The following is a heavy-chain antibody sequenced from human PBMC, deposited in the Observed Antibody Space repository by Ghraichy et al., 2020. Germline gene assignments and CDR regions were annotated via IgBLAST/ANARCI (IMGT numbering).Heavy chain of an antibody. J-gene: IGHJ6*03. D-gene: IGHD3/OR15-3a*01. V-gene: IGHV4-59*08. CDR3: ARHQKGDWGRYYYYYYMDV. CDR1: GGSISSYY. Sequence: SETLSLTCTVSGGSISSYYWSWIRQPPGKGLEWIGYIYYSGSTNYNPSLKSRVTISVDTSKNQFSLKLSSVTAADTAVYYCARHQKGDWGRYYYYYYMDVWGKGTTVTVSS. CDR2: IYYSGST.